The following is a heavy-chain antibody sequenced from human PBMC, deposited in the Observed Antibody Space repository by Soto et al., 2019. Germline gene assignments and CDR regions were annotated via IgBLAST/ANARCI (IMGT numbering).Heavy chain of an antibody. J-gene: IGHJ4*02. CDR3: ASVATIFTDLDY. D-gene: IGHD3-9*01. Sequence: GGSLRLSCAASGITFSSYSMNWVRQAPGKGLEWVSSISSTSSYIFYAGSVKGQFTISKDNAKNSLYLQMNSLRAEDTAVYYCASVATIFTDLDYWGQGALVTVSS. CDR1: GITFSSYS. V-gene: IGHV3-21*01. CDR2: ISSTSSYI.